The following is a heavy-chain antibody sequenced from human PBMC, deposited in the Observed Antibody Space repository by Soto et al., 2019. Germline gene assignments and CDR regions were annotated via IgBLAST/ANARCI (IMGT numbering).Heavy chain of an antibody. CDR2: IYYSGST. CDR1: GGSISSYY. V-gene: IGHV4-59*01. Sequence: QVQMQESGPGLVKPSETLSLTCTVSGGSISSYYWSWIRQPPGKGLEWIGYIYYSGSTNYNPSLKSRVTISVDTSKNQFSRQLSSVTAADTAVYFCARRQRSDYYYVGYMDVWGKGTTVTVSS. J-gene: IGHJ6*03. CDR3: ARRQRSDYYYVGYMDV. D-gene: IGHD1-1*01.